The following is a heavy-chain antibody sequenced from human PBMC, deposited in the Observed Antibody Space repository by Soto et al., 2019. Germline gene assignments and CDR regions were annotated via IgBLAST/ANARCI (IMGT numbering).Heavy chain of an antibody. Sequence: QVQLVQSGAEVKKPGASVKVSCKASGYTFTSYGISWVRQAPGQALAWMGWISAYNGNTNYAQKLQGRVTMTTDTSTSTAYMELRSLRSDDTAVYYCARGARSSSSRKGPNCFDPWGQGTLVTVSS. CDR1: GYTFTSYG. CDR2: ISAYNGNT. V-gene: IGHV1-18*01. CDR3: ARGARSSSSRKGPNCFDP. D-gene: IGHD6-13*01. J-gene: IGHJ5*02.